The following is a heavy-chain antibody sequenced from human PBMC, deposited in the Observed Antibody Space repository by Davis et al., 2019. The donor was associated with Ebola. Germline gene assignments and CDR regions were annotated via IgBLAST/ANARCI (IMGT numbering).Heavy chain of an antibody. J-gene: IGHJ4*02. CDR3: VRDATRGGDFDF. V-gene: IGHV3-7*03. Sequence: PGGSLRLSCAASGFTFRNYWMTWVRQTPAKGLEWVANIKEDGSDKYYGDSVKGRFPISRDNAKNSLYLQMNSLIAEDTALYYCVRDATRGGDFDFWGLGTLVTVSS. D-gene: IGHD2-15*01. CDR1: GFTFRNYW. CDR2: IKEDGSDK.